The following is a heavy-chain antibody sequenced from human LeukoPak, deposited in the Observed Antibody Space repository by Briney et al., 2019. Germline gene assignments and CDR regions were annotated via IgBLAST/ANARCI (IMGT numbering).Heavy chain of an antibody. CDR2: IIPILGIA. CDR1: GGTFSSYA. D-gene: IGHD6-13*01. J-gene: IGHJ5*02. Sequence: GASVKVSCEASGGTFSSYAISWVRQAPGQGLEWMGRIIPILGIANYAQKFQGRVTITADKSTSTAYMELSSLRSEDTAVYYCASGNTGYSSSWTGLGWFDPWGQGTLVTVSS. CDR3: ASGNTGYSSSWTGLGWFDP. V-gene: IGHV1-69*04.